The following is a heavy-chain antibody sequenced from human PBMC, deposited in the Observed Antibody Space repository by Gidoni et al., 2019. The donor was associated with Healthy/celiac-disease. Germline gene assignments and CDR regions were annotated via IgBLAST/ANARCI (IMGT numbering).Heavy chain of an antibody. V-gene: IGHV1-69*01. CDR1: EGTFSSYS. J-gene: IGHJ6*02. CDR2: IVPIFGTA. Sequence: QVQRVQSGAEVKQPGSSVKVSCKASEGTFSSYSISWLRQAPGQGLEWMGGIVPIFGTANYAQKFQGRVTITADESTSTAYMELSSLCSEDSAVYSCARDLWCNYDSSGYAYYYYYGMDVWGQGTTVTVSS. CDR3: ARDLWCNYDSSGYAYYYYYGMDV. D-gene: IGHD3-22*01.